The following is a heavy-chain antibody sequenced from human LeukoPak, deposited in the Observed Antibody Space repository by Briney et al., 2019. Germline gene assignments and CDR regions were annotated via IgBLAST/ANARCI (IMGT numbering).Heavy chain of an antibody. Sequence: GGSLRLSCAASGFTFNRYWMHWVRQVPGKEVVWVSHSHNDGNSVSYADSVKGRFTISRDNSKNTLYLQMNSLRAEDTAVYYCAKDGRGYYYGTLDYWGQGTLVTVSS. CDR2: SHNDGNSV. CDR1: GFTFNRYW. J-gene: IGHJ4*02. CDR3: AKDGRGYYYGTLDY. D-gene: IGHD3-22*01. V-gene: IGHV3-74*01.